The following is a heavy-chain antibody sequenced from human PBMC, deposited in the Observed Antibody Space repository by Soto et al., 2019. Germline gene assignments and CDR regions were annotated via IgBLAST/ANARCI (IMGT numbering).Heavy chain of an antibody. Sequence: EGSLRLSCVGSGFTFSTYSINWVRQAPGKGLEWVSSISSRSDIYYADSVKGRFTISRDNAKNSVSLQMNSLRAEDTAVYYCAREYTAWPLAYGLDVWGQGTTVTVSS. CDR1: GFTFSTYS. V-gene: IGHV3-21*01. J-gene: IGHJ6*02. CDR3: AREYTAWPLAYGLDV. D-gene: IGHD2-2*02. CDR2: ISSRSDI.